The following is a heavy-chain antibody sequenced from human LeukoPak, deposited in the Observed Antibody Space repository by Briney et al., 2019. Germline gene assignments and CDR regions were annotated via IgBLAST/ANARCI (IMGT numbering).Heavy chain of an antibody. D-gene: IGHD5-24*01. Sequence: SETLSLTCTVSGGSVSSYYWSWIRQPPGKGLEWIGYIYYSGSTNYNPSLKSRVTISVDTSKNQFSLKLSSVTAADTAVYYCARDRGRWLHRDAFDIWGQGTMVTVSS. V-gene: IGHV4-59*02. J-gene: IGHJ3*02. CDR3: ARDRGRWLHRDAFDI. CDR2: IYYSGST. CDR1: GGSVSSYY.